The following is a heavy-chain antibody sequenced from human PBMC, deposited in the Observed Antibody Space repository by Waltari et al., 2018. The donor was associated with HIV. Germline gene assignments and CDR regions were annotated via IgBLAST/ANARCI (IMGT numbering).Heavy chain of an antibody. V-gene: IGHV1-18*01. CDR3: AGLLWFGEFVPPGSRLGAFDI. CDR1: GYTFITYS. D-gene: IGHD3-10*01. J-gene: IGHJ3*02. Sequence: QVQLVQSGSEVKKPGASVKVSCKASGYTFITYSISWVRQAPGQGLEWMGWISAYNGNKNYAQKFQGRVTMTTATSTSTAYMELRSLTSDDTAVDYCAGLLWFGEFVPPGSRLGAFDIWGQGTLVTASS. CDR2: ISAYNGNK.